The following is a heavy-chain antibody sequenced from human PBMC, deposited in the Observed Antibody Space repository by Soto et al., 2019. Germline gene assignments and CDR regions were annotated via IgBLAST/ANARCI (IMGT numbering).Heavy chain of an antibody. V-gene: IGHV3-23*01. Sequence: EVQLFQSGGDLVQPGGSLRLSCAASGFSFTDYSMNWVRQAPGRGLEWVSFISLTGKTIQYADSVKGRFTIFKDKSMNTVYLQMNSLRVEDTAIYYCTKDLVNDDIYSFDYWGQGVLVTVSS. D-gene: IGHD3-9*01. CDR2: ISLTGKTI. CDR3: TKDLVNDDIYSFDY. CDR1: GFSFTDYS. J-gene: IGHJ4*02.